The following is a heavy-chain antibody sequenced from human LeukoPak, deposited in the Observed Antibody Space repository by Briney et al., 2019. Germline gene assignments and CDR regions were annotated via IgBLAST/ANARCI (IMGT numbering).Heavy chain of an antibody. V-gene: IGHV1-69*06. CDR3: ARHERNTIFGVVTTYYYYYMDV. CDR2: IIPIFGTA. CDR1: GGTFSSYA. J-gene: IGHJ6*03. Sequence: WASVKVSCKASGGTFSSYAISWVRQAPGQGLEWMGGIIPIFGTANYAQKFQGRVTITADKSTSTAYMELSSLRSEDTAVYYCARHERNTIFGVVTTYYYYYMDVWGKGTTVTVSS. D-gene: IGHD3-3*01.